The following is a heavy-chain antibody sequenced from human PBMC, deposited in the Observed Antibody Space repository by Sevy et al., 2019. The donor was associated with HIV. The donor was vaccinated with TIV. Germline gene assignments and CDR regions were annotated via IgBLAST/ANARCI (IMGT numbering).Heavy chain of an antibody. CDR3: ARHCSGTSCSHAFDI. CDR2: INHSGST. Sequence: SETLSLTCAVYGESFTGYYWSWIRQPPGKGLEWIGEINHSGSTNYNPSLKSRVTISVDTSKNQFSLDLRSVTAADTAVYYCARHCSGTSCSHAFDIWGQGTMATVSS. V-gene: IGHV4-34*01. D-gene: IGHD2-2*01. CDR1: GESFTGYY. J-gene: IGHJ3*02.